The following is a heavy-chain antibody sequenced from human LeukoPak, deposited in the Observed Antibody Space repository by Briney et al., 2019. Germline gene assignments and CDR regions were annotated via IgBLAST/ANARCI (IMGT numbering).Heavy chain of an antibody. D-gene: IGHD6-19*01. CDR2: ISPSGGST. CDR1: GYTFTSNY. V-gene: IGHV1-46*01. J-gene: IGHJ4*02. Sequence: GASVKVSCKAFGYTFTSNYMHWVRQAPGQGPEWMGVISPSGGSTTYAQKFQGRVTLTRDTSISTAYMELSRLRSDDTAVYYCARDSQEGAVAGRGTFVDYWGQGTLVTVSS. CDR3: ARDSQEGAVAGRGTFVDY.